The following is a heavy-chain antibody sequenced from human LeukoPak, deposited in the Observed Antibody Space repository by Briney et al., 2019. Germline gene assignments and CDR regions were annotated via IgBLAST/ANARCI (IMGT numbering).Heavy chain of an antibody. J-gene: IGHJ4*02. CDR1: GGSISSSSYY. CDR3: ARRTSASSKIDY. Sequence: SETLSLTCTVSGGSISSSSYYWAWIRQPPGQGLEWIANIYYSGSSYYNPSLKTRVTISVDTTKNEFSLRMSSVTGADTAVYYCARRTSASSKIDYWGQGTLVTVSS. D-gene: IGHD3-10*01. V-gene: IGHV4-39*01. CDR2: IYYSGSS.